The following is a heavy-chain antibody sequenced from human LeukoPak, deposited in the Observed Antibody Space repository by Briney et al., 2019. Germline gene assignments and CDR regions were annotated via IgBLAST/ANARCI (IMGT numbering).Heavy chain of an antibody. CDR1: GGTFRSYA. V-gene: IGHV1-69*13. CDR2: IIPIFGTA. J-gene: IGHJ5*02. Sequence: SVPVSCQASGGTFRSYAIRWARQAPGQGLEWMGGIIPIFGTANYAQKFQGRVTITADESTSTAYMEVSSLRSEDTAVYYCAGHDFWSGSWFDPWGQGTLVTVSS. CDR3: AGHDFWSGSWFDP. D-gene: IGHD3-3*01.